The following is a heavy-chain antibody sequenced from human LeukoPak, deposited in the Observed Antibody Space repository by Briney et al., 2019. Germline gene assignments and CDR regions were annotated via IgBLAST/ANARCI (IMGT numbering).Heavy chain of an antibody. J-gene: IGHJ5*02. CDR2: IYYSGSA. D-gene: IGHD3-22*01. V-gene: IGHV4-59*01. Sequence: SETLSLTCTVSGDSISNYYWSWIRQPPGKGLEWIGYIYYSGSANYNPSLKSRVTISVDTSGNQFSLKLSSVTAADTAVYYCARDPSGSNWFDPWGQGTLVTVSS. CDR3: ARDPSGSNWFDP. CDR1: GDSISNYY.